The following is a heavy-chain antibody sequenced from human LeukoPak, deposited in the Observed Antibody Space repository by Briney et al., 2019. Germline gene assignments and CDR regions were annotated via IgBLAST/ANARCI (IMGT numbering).Heavy chain of an antibody. Sequence: ASVKVSCKASGYTFTSYGISWVRQAPGQGLEWMGWISAYNGNTNYAQKLQGRVTMTTDTSTSTAYMELRSLRSDDTAVYYCARDFCCITIVRGVIQSSYYYYGMDVWGQGTTVTVSS. V-gene: IGHV1-18*01. CDR2: ISAYNGNT. D-gene: IGHD3-10*01. J-gene: IGHJ6*02. CDR1: GYTFTSYG. CDR3: ARDFCCITIVRGVIQSSYYYYGMDV.